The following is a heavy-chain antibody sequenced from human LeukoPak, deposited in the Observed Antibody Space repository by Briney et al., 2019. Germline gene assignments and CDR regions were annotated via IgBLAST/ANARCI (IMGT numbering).Heavy chain of an antibody. D-gene: IGHD2-15*01. CDR3: TGGGGYCSGGRCYGHYSMDV. CDR1: GYTFSRHG. J-gene: IGHJ6*02. Sequence: PGGSLRLSCGASGYTFSRHGMHWVRQPSAKVLVWGAYIRFDGEDEHYLDSVKGRFSISRDNPRNTLYLKMNGLRPEDRAVYYCTGGGGYCSGGRCYGHYSMDVWGQGTTITVSS. CDR2: IRFDGEDE. V-gene: IGHV3-30*02.